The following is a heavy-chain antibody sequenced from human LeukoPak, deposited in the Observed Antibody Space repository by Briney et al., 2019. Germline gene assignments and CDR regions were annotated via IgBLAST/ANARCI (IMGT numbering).Heavy chain of an antibody. CDR1: GGSISSSSYY. D-gene: IGHD3-22*01. CDR2: IYYSGST. J-gene: IGHJ4*02. CDR3: ARQPYYCDSSGYWFDY. Sequence: SQSLSLTWTVAGGSISSSSYYWGWLRQPRGKGLEWIGSIYYSGSTYYNPSLKSRVTISVDTSKNQFSLKLSSVTAADTAVYYCARQPYYCDSSGYWFDYWGQGTLVTVSS. V-gene: IGHV4-39*01.